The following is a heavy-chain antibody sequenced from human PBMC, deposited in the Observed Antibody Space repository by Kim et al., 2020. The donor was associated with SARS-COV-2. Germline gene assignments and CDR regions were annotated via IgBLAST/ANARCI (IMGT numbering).Heavy chain of an antibody. Sequence: DSGKGRFTISRDNAKNSLYLQMNSLRAEDTALYYCCKGGSGYDWFVGHWGQGTLVTVSS. V-gene: IGHV3-9*01. J-gene: IGHJ4*02. CDR3: CKGGSGYDWFVGH. D-gene: IGHD5-12*01.